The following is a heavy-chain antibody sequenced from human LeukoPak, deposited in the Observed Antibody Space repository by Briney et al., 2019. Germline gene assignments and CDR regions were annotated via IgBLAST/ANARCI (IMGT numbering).Heavy chain of an antibody. Sequence: GESLKISCKGSGYNFTTYWIGWVRQMPGKGLEWMGIIYPGDSSTEYSPSFQGQVTISADKSISTAYLQWSGLKASDTAMYYCTAGGWTSPIDYWGQGTLVTVSS. CDR3: TAGGWTSPIDY. CDR2: IYPGDSST. D-gene: IGHD3/OR15-3a*01. J-gene: IGHJ4*02. V-gene: IGHV5-51*01. CDR1: GYNFTTYW.